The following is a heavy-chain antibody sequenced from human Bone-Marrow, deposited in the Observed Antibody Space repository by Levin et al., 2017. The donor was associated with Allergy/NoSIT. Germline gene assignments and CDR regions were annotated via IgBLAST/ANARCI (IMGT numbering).Heavy chain of an antibody. Sequence: ASVKVSCKASGYTFSTYAIHWVRQAPGQRLEWMGWINAGNGDTKYPQKFQARVTITRDTSASTSYMELSSLRSEDTAVYYCARDGYSSGWRVIDYWGQGSLVTVSS. CDR3: ARDGYSSGWRVIDY. J-gene: IGHJ4*02. V-gene: IGHV1-3*01. CDR1: GYTFSTYA. D-gene: IGHD6-19*01. CDR2: INAGNGDT.